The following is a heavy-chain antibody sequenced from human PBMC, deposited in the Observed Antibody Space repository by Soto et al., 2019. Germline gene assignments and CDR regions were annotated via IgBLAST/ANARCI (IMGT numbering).Heavy chain of an antibody. V-gene: IGHV4-59*01. D-gene: IGHD4-17*01. CDR3: ARGPDYVVAFDI. CDR2: IYYSGST. CDR1: GGSISSYY. J-gene: IGHJ3*02. Sequence: SETLSLTCTVSGGSISSYYWSWIRQPPGKGLEWIGYIYYSGSTNYNPSLKSRVTISVDTSKNQFSLKLSSVSAADTAVYYCARGPDYVVAFDIWGQGTMVTVSS.